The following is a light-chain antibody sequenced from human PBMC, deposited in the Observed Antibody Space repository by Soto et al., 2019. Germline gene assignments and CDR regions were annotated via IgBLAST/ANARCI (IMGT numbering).Light chain of an antibody. CDR2: DAS. CDR1: QTVSSTY. Sequence: EIVLTQSPGTLSLSPGERATLSCRTSQTVSSTYFAWYQQRPGQAPRLLFYDASTRATGIPDRFSCSGSQRDFTLTISRLEPEDSAVYYCQQRSDWPRTFGQGTKVEIK. V-gene: IGKV3D-20*02. CDR3: QQRSDWPRT. J-gene: IGKJ1*01.